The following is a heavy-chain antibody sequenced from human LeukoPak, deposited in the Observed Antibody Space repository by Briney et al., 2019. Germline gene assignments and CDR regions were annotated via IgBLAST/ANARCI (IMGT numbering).Heavy chain of an antibody. CDR3: ARGGLLSQLPRFDY. Sequence: ASVKVSCKASGYTFTGYYMHWVRQAPGQGLEWMGWINPNSGGTNYAQKFQGRVTMTRDTSISTAYMELRSLRSDDTAVYYCARGGLLSQLPRFDYWGQGTLVTVSS. CDR2: INPNSGGT. J-gene: IGHJ4*02. V-gene: IGHV1-2*02. D-gene: IGHD2-2*01. CDR1: GYTFTGYY.